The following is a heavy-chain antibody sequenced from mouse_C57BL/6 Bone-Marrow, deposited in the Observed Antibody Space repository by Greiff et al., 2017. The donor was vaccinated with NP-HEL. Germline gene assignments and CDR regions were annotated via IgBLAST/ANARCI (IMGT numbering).Heavy chain of an antibody. J-gene: IGHJ1*03. V-gene: IGHV5-17*01. D-gene: IGHD1-1*01. CDR3: AREYYGSSYWYFDV. CDR1: GFTFSDYG. Sequence: EVMLVESGGGLVKPGGSLKLSCAASGFTFSDYGMHWVRQAPEKGLEWVAYISSGSSTIYYADTVKGRVTISRDNAKNTLFLQITSLRSEDTAMYYCAREYYGSSYWYFDVWGTGTTVTVSS. CDR2: ISSGSSTI.